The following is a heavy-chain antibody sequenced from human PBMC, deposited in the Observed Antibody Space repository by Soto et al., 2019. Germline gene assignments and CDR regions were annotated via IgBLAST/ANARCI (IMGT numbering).Heavy chain of an antibody. J-gene: IGHJ4*02. V-gene: IGHV4-31*03. CDR3: ARKQAGFFYGIDY. CDR2: IDDRGYT. CDR1: GGSISTGGYY. Sequence: SSETLSRTCTVSGGSISTGGYYWSWIRQYPGKGLEWLGYIDDRGYTFYNPSLQRRLTLSMDTAKSQFSLQLSSATAADTAVYFCARKQAGFFYGIDYWGQGTLVTVSS. D-gene: IGHD3-3*01.